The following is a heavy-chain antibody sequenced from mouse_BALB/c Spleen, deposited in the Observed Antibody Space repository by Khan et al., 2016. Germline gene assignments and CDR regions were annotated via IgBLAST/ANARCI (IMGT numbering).Heavy chain of an antibody. J-gene: IGHJ2*01. Sequence: QVQLQQSGAELMKPGASVKISCKATGYTFSSYWIEWVKQRPGHGLEWIGEILPGSGSTNYNEKFKGKATFTADTSSNTAYMQLSSLTSEASAVYYCAREVYGRYCDYWGQGTTLTVSS. D-gene: IGHD1-1*02. CDR2: ILPGSGST. V-gene: IGHV1-9*01. CDR1: GYTFSSYW. CDR3: AREVYGRYCDY.